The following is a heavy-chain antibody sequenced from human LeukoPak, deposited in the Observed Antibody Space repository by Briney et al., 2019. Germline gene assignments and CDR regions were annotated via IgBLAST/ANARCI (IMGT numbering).Heavy chain of an antibody. CDR2: IIPILGIA. CDR3: ARDKPIQEGGWYSNWLDP. D-gene: IGHD6-19*01. CDR1: GGTFSSYT. J-gene: IGHJ5*02. V-gene: IGHV1-69*04. Sequence: ASVKVSCKASGGTFSSYTINWVRQAPGQGLEWMGRIIPILGIANYAQKFQGRVTITADKSTSTAYMELSSLRSEDTAVYYCARDKPIQEGGWYSNWLDPWGQGTLVTVSS.